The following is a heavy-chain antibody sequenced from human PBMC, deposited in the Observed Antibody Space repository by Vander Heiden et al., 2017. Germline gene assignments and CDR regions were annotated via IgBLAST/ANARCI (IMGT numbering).Heavy chain of an antibody. V-gene: IGHV4-31*03. CDR1: GGSISSGDYD. CDR3: ARVSRYYYGMDV. CDR2: IYYSVST. Sequence: QVQLQESGPGLVKPSQTLSLTCTVSGGSISSGDYDWSWIRQHPGKGLEYIGYIYYSVSTIYNPSLESRLTISVDTSKNHFSLKLSSVTAADTALYYCARVSRYYYGMDVWGHGTTVTVSS. J-gene: IGHJ6*02.